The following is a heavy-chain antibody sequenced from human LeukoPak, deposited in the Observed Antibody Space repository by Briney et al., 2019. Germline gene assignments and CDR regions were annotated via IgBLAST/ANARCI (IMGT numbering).Heavy chain of an antibody. J-gene: IGHJ4*02. Sequence: GGSPRLSCVASGFTFSDYAMNWVRQPPGKGLEWVSTFKTNYNQVYYAESVRGRFTISTDNSKNTAYLQMNSLRVEDTALYYCARSVPDYTRFDFWGQGALVTVSS. CDR2: FKTNYNQV. D-gene: IGHD4-11*01. V-gene: IGHV3-23*05. CDR3: ARSVPDYTRFDF. CDR1: GFTFSDYA.